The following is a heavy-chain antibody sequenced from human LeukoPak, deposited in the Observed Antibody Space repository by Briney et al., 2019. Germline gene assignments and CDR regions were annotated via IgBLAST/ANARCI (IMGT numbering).Heavy chain of an antibody. V-gene: IGHV3-64D*06. CDR3: VKRKTYYYGSGSSYYFDY. J-gene: IGHJ4*02. CDR1: GFTFSSYA. D-gene: IGHD3-10*01. CDR2: ISSNGGST. Sequence: GGSLRLSCSASGFTFSSYAMHWVRQAPGKGLEYVSAISSNGGSTYYADSVKGRFTISRDNSKNTLYLQMSSLRAEDTTVYYCVKRKTYYYGSGSSYYFDYWGQGTLVTVSS.